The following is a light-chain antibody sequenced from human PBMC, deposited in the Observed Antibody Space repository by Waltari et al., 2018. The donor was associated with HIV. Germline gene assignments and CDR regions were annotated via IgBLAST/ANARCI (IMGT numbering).Light chain of an antibody. CDR2: EVS. Sequence: QSALTQPPSASGSPGQSVTISCAGTSSDIGLYNFVSWYQHHPGKAPKLMISEVSRRPSGVPDRFSGSKSGNTASLTVSGLQAEDEAAYYCFSYAGNNYLQFGGGTKLTVL. CDR3: FSYAGNNYLQ. CDR1: SSDIGLYNF. J-gene: IGLJ2*01. V-gene: IGLV2-8*01.